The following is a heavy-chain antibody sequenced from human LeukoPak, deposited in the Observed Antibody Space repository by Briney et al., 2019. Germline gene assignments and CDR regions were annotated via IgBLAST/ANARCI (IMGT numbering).Heavy chain of an antibody. V-gene: IGHV1-69*01. CDR1: GGTFSSYA. CDR2: IIPIFGTA. CDR3: ARGSSYYDILTGYPHRYYYYYMDV. J-gene: IGHJ6*03. Sequence: SVTVSCKASGGTFSSYAISWVRQAPGQGLEWMGGIIPIFGTANYAQKFQGRVTITADESTSTAYMELSSLRSEDTAVYYCARGSSYYDILTGYPHRYYYYYMDVWGKGTTVTISS. D-gene: IGHD3-9*01.